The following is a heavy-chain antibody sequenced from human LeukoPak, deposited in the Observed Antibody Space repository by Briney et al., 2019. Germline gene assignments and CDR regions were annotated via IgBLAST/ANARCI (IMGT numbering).Heavy chain of an antibody. D-gene: IGHD2-15*01. CDR1: GASINSDDNY. CDR3: ARDRVVASSYYYGMDV. CDR2: VYYSVNT. J-gene: IGHJ6*02. V-gene: IGHV4-30-4*01. Sequence: SQTLSLTCTVSGASINSDDNYWSWIRQAPGKGLEWIGYVYYSVNTHYNPSLKSRITISVDTPKNQFSLKVTSVTAADTAVYYCARDRVVASSYYYGMDVWGQGTTVTVSS.